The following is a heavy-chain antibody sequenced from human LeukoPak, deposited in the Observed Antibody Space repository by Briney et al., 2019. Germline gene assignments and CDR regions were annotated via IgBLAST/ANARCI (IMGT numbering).Heavy chain of an antibody. Sequence: GGSLRLSCAASGFSLISYNMNWVRQAPGKGLEWVSSISSTSSHIYYADSVKGRFTISRDNAKNSLYLQMNSLRAEDTAMYYCATAPYDILTGYSPYYFESWGQGTQVTVSS. CDR1: GFSLISYN. D-gene: IGHD3-9*01. CDR3: ATAPYDILTGYSPYYFES. V-gene: IGHV3-21*06. J-gene: IGHJ4*02. CDR2: ISSTSSHI.